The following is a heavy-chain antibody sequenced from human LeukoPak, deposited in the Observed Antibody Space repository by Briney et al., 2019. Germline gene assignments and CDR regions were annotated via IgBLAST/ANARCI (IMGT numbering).Heavy chain of an antibody. CDR1: GYTLTELS. CDR3: ATDRGAAFDY. CDR2: FDPEDGET. V-gene: IGHV1-24*01. J-gene: IGHJ4*02. D-gene: IGHD5-12*01. Sequence: ASVKVSCKVSGYTLTELSMHWVRQAPGKGLEWMGGFDPEDGETIYAQKFQGRVTTTEDTSTDTAYMELSSLRSEDTAVYYCATDRGAAFDYWGQGTLVTVSS.